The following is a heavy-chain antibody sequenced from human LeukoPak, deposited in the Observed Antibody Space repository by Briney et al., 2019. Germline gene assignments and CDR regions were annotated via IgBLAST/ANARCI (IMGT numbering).Heavy chain of an antibody. CDR3: AKDGGFWSDHSYFDY. CDR2: ISSRSSFK. Sequence: GGSLRLSCAASGFTLSSHRMDWVRQAPGKGLEWVSSISSRSSFKDYADSVKGRFTISRDNAKNLLYLQMNSLRAEDTAVYFCAKDGGFWSDHSYFDYWGQGTLVTVSS. CDR1: GFTLSSHR. D-gene: IGHD3-3*01. V-gene: IGHV3-21*06. J-gene: IGHJ4*02.